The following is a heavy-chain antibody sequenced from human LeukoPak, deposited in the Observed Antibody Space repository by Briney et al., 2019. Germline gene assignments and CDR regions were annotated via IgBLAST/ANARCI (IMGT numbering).Heavy chain of an antibody. CDR1: GFTFSSYS. CDR3: ARDSYGSGRRIDDY. CDR2: ISSSSSTI. J-gene: IGHJ4*02. V-gene: IGHV3-48*01. D-gene: IGHD3-10*01. Sequence: PGGSLRLSCAASGFTFSSYSMNWVRQAPGKGLEWVSYISSSSSTIYYADSVKGRFTISRDNAKNSLYLQMNSLRAEDTAVYYRARDSYGSGRRIDDYWGQGTLVTVSS.